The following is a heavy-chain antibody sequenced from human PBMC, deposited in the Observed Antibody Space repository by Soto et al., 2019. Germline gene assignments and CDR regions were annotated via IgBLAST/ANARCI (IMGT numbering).Heavy chain of an antibody. Sequence: QVRLQESGPGLVTPSQTLSLTCTVSGGSIRSGGYYWSWIRQHPGKGLEWIGYISYSGTTYYNPSFERRVTISADTSKNQFSLKLTSVTAADTAVYYCARRIPIAGLFDYWGQGTLVTVSS. CDR2: ISYSGTT. CDR1: GGSIRSGGYY. CDR3: ARRIPIAGLFDY. J-gene: IGHJ4*02. V-gene: IGHV4-31*03. D-gene: IGHD6-13*01.